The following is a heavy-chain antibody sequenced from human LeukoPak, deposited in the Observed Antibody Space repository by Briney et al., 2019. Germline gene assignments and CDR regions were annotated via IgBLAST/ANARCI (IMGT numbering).Heavy chain of an antibody. CDR2: ISRSGSTK. Sequence: GGSLRLSCAASGFTFSDYNMRWIRQAPGKGLEWVSSISRSGSTKYYADSVKGRFTISRDNAKNSLFLQMNSLRAEDTAVYYCASSGGYNAKWSQGTLVTVSS. CDR3: ASSGGYNAK. D-gene: IGHD5-24*01. CDR1: GFTFSDYN. J-gene: IGHJ4*02. V-gene: IGHV3-11*01.